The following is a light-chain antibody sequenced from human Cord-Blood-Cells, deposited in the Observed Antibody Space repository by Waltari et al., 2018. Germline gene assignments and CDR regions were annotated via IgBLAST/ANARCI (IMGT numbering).Light chain of an antibody. CDR1: QSVSSSY. CDR2: GAS. Sequence: EIVLTKPPGTLSLSPGEGATLPCRASQSVSSSYLAWYQQKPGQAPRLLIYGASSRATGIPDRFSGSGSGTDFTLTISRLEPEDFAVYYCQQYGSSPATFGQGTKVEIK. V-gene: IGKV3-20*01. J-gene: IGKJ1*01. CDR3: QQYGSSPAT.